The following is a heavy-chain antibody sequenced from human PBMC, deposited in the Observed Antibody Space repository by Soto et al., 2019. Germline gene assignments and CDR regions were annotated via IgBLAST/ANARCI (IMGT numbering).Heavy chain of an antibody. CDR3: ARHEQYYYYYYGMDV. CDR1: GYSFTTYW. Sequence: PGESLKISCKAPGYSFTTYWIAWVCQKPGKGLEWVGIINPGDFDTRYSPSFQGQVTISADRSSSTAYLQWTSLKAADTAIYYCARHEQYYYYYYGMDVWGQGTTVTVSS. V-gene: IGHV5-51*01. J-gene: IGHJ6*02. CDR2: INPGDFDT.